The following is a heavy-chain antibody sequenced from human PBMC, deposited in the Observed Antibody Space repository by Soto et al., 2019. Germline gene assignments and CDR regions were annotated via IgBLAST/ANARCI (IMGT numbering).Heavy chain of an antibody. CDR2: IYYSGST. Sequence: PSETLSLICTVSGGSISSGDYYWSWIRQPPGKGLEWIGYIYYSGSTYYNPSLKSRVTISVDTSKNQFSLKLSSVTAADTAVYYCALFGVVITEVDYWGQGTLVTVSS. CDR1: GGSISSGDYY. J-gene: IGHJ4*02. CDR3: ALFGVVITEVDY. V-gene: IGHV4-30-4*01. D-gene: IGHD3-3*01.